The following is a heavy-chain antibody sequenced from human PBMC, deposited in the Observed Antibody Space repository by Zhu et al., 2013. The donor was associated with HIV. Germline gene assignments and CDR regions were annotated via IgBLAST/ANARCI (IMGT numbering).Heavy chain of an antibody. Sequence: QVQLVQSGAEVKKPGASVKVSCKASGYTFTSYDINWVRQATGQGLEWMGWMNPNSGNTGYAQKFQGRVTMTRNTSISTAYMELSSLRSEDTAVYYCARGPYSSGWYDDAFDIWGQGTMVTVSS. V-gene: IGHV1-8*01. J-gene: IGHJ3*02. CDR3: ARGPYSSGWYDDAFDI. CDR2: MNPNSGNT. CDR1: GYTFTSYD. D-gene: IGHD6-19*01.